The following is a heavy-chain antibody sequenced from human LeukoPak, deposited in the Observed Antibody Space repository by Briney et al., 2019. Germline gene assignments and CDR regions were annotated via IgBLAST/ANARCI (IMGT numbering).Heavy chain of an antibody. J-gene: IGHJ4*02. CDR3: AKDDGYSYALDY. CDR2: ISGSGGST. D-gene: IGHD5-18*01. CDR1: GFSFSSYA. V-gene: IGHV3-23*01. Sequence: PGVSLRLSCAASGFSFSSYAMSWVRQAPGKGLEWVSAISGSGGSTYYADSVKGRFTISRDNSKNTLYLQMNSLRAEDTAVYYCAKDDGYSYALDYWGQGTLVTVSS.